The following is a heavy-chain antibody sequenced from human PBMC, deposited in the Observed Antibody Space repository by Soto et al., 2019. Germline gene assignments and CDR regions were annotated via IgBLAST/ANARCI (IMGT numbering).Heavy chain of an antibody. CDR1: GYAFSGDY. CDR2: INPNSGGK. J-gene: IGHJ6*02. CDR3: ARTSVEMAAADVYGLDF. V-gene: IGHV1-2*02. Sequence: ASVKVSCKASGYAFSGDYLHWVRQAPEQGIEWMGRINPNSGGKNYAQKFRGRVTITSDRSISPAYIELSRLTYDDTATYQSARTSVEMAAADVYGLDFWGEGTTVTVS. D-gene: IGHD6-13*01.